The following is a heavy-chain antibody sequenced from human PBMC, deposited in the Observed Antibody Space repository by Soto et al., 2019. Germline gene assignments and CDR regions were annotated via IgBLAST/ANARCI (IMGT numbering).Heavy chain of an antibody. Sequence: EVQLVESGGGLVQPGGSLRLACVASGFTVSSYDMHWVRHVTGKGLEWVSTLGAGGDTYFPDSVKGRFTISRESAKNSLYLQMNNRGGGDTAVYYWARGTRVRGTLDPGISGPLAYWGQGTLVAVS. CDR2: LGAGGDT. CDR3: ARGTRVRGTLDPGISGPLAY. CDR1: GFTVSSYD. D-gene: IGHD3-10*01. V-gene: IGHV3-13*01. J-gene: IGHJ4*02.